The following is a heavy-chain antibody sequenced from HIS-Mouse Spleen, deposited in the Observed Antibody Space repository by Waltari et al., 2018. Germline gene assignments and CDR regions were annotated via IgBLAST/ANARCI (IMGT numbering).Heavy chain of an antibody. J-gene: IGHJ2*01. D-gene: IGHD6-13*01. CDR1: GGSISSSSYY. V-gene: IGHV4-39*07. CDR3: AREIPYSSSWYDWYFDL. Sequence: QLQLQESGPGLVKPSETLSLTCTVSGGSISSSSYYWGWIRQPPGKGLEWIGRSYYSVSTYYNPSRKSRVTISVETSKNQFSLKLSSVTAADTAVYYCAREIPYSSSWYDWYFDLWGRGTLVTVSS. CDR2: SYYSVST.